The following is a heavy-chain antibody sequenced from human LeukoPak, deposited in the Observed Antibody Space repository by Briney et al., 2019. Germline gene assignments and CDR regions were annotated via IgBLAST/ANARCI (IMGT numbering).Heavy chain of an antibody. J-gene: IGHJ4*02. CDR1: GFTVDSNY. CDR2: IYTGGNT. Sequence: AGGSRRLSGAASGFTVDSNYLSWVGQAPGKGLEWVSIIYTGGNTYYAASVKGRFTISRDFSKNTVFLHMNSLRAEDTAMYYCARGDDSGYYDYFDYWGQGALVTVSS. D-gene: IGHD3-22*01. V-gene: IGHV3-53*01. CDR3: ARGDDSGYYDYFDY.